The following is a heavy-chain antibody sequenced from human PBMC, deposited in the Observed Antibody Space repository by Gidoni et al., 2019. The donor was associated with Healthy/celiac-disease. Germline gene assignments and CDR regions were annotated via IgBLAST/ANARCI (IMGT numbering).Heavy chain of an antibody. CDR2: IYSGGST. J-gene: IGHJ4*02. V-gene: IGHV3-66*01. CDR1: GFTVSSNY. Sequence: EVQLVESGGGLVQPGGSLRLSCAASGFTVSSNYMSWVRQAPGKGLEWVSVIYSGGSTYYADSVKGRFTISRDNSKNTLYLQMNSLRAEDTAVYYCARDDYGDYGFDYWGQGTLVTVSS. CDR3: ARDDYGDYGFDY. D-gene: IGHD4-17*01.